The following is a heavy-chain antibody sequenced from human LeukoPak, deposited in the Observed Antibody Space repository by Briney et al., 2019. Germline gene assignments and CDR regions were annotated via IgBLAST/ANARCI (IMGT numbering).Heavy chain of an antibody. D-gene: IGHD5-18*01. CDR1: GYTFTSYG. V-gene: IGHV1-18*01. CDR2: ISAYKGNT. CDR3: ARGDPYRYYYYGMDV. Sequence: ASVKVSCKASGYTFTSYGISWVRQAPGQGLEWMGWISAYKGNTNYAQKLQGRVTMTTDTSTSTAYMELRSLRSDDTAVYYCARGDPYRYYYYGMDVWGQGTTVTVSS. J-gene: IGHJ6*02.